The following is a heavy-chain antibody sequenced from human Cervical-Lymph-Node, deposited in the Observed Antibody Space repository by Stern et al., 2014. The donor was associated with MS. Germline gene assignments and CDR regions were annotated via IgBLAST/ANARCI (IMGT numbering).Heavy chain of an antibody. V-gene: IGHV1-24*01. CDR1: GYTPTELS. CDR2: FNPEDGET. CDR3: ATGRDRSGLDS. Sequence: QVQLVHSGDEGKKHGASGKVSCKVSGYTPTELSMHWVPQAPGKGLEWIGGFNPEDGETIYAQKVQGRVTMTEDTSPDTAYMELSGLRSEDTAVYYCATGRDRSGLDSWGQGTLVTVSS. J-gene: IGHJ4*02. D-gene: IGHD6-19*01.